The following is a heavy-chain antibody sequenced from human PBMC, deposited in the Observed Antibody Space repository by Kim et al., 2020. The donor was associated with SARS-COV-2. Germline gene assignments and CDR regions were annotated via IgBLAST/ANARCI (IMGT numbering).Heavy chain of an antibody. CDR3: VKDQSDGGVAAGSYDY. CDR2: ISGSGGST. CDR1: GFSFSNYA. V-gene: IGHV3-23*01. J-gene: IGHJ4*02. Sequence: GGSLRLSCVASGFSFSNYAMSWVRQAPGKGLEWVSAISGSGGSTDYADSVKGRFTVSRDNSKNTVYLQMSSLRGEDTAVYYCVKDQSDGGVAAGSYDYWSQGTLGTVSS. D-gene: IGHD6-13*01.